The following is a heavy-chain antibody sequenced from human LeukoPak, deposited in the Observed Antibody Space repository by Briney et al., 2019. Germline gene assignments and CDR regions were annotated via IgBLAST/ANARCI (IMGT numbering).Heavy chain of an antibody. D-gene: IGHD3/OR15-3a*01. V-gene: IGHV3-48*04. CDR2: IGSSGSLI. CDR1: GFTFSSYS. Sequence: GGSLRLSCAASGFTFSSYSMSWVRQAPGKGLERVSNIGSSGSLIYYADSVKGRFTISRDNAKNSLYLQMNSLRAEDTAVYYCARGRTGYYFDYWGQGTLVSVSS. CDR3: ARGRTGYYFDY. J-gene: IGHJ4*02.